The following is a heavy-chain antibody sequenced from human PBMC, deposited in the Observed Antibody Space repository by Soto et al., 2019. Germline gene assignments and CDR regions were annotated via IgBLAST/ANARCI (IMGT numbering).Heavy chain of an antibody. CDR3: ARGGDSDSSLLYFPH. J-gene: IGHJ1*01. CDR2: FNPILGVA. Sequence: QVQLVQSGAEVKKPGSSVKVSCKASGGTSSSYSFTWVRQAPGQGLEWMGRFNPILGVANYVQKFQGRVTITADKSTSTAYMELSSLRSEDTAVYYCARGGDSDSSLLYFPHWGQGTLVTVSS. CDR1: GGTSSSYS. D-gene: IGHD3-22*01. V-gene: IGHV1-69*02.